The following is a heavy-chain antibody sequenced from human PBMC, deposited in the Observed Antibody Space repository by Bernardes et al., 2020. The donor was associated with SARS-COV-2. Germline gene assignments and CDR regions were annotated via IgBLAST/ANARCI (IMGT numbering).Heavy chain of an antibody. V-gene: IGHV4-59*01. Sequence: SETLSLTCTVSGGSISTNCWSWIRQPPGKGLEWIGEISDSGSTDYSPSLKSRVTISVDTSKKQFSLKVNSVTAADTAVYYCAASREYSGYGQFDYWGQGTLVTVSS. CDR1: GGSISTNC. J-gene: IGHJ4*02. D-gene: IGHD5-12*01. CDR2: ISDSGST. CDR3: AASREYSGYGQFDY.